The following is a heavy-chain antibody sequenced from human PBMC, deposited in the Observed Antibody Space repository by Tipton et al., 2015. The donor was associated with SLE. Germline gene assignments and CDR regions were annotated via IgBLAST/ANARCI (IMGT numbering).Heavy chain of an antibody. CDR3: ARKIWNDVGTDY. Sequence: QVQLVQSGGGLVQPGGSLRLSCAASGFTVSSNYMSWIRQSAGKGLEWIGRVYSSGSTNYNPSLKSRVTISIDTSNNQFSLKLTSVTAADTAVYYCARKIWNDVGTDYWGQGTLVTVSS. J-gene: IGHJ4*02. D-gene: IGHD1-1*01. V-gene: IGHV4-4*07. CDR2: VYSSGST. CDR1: GFTVSSNY.